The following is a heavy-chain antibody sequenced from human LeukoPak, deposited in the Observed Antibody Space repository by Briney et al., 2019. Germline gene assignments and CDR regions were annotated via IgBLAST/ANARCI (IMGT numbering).Heavy chain of an antibody. J-gene: IGHJ6*04. CDR1: GGAFSSYA. V-gene: IGHV1-69*06. Sequence: SVKVSCKASGGAFSSYAISWVRQAPGQGLEWMGGIIPIFGTANYAQKFQGRVTITADKSTSTAYMELSSLRSEDTAVYYCARELEDGHYYYGMDVWGKGTTVTVSS. D-gene: IGHD5-24*01. CDR2: IIPIFGTA. CDR3: ARELEDGHYYYGMDV.